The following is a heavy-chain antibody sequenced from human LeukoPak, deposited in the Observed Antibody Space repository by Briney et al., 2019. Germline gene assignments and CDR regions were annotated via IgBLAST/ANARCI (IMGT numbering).Heavy chain of an antibody. CDR3: ARERFAGIAARFFDY. D-gene: IGHD6-6*01. Sequence: GGSLRLSCGASGFTFSTYSMNWVRQAPGKRLEWVSSLSSTSSYIYYADSVKGRFTISRDNAKNSLYLQMNSLRAEDTAVYYCARERFAGIAARFFDYWGQGSPVTVSS. J-gene: IGHJ4*02. CDR2: LSSTSSYI. CDR1: GFTFSTYS. V-gene: IGHV3-21*01.